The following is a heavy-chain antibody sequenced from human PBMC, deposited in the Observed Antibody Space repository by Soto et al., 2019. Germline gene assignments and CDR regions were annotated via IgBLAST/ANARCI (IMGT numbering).Heavy chain of an antibody. J-gene: IGHJ6*02. Sequence: QVQLVESGGGVVQPGRSLRLSCAASGFTFSSYGMHWVRQAPGKGLEWVAVISYDGSNKYYADSVKGRFTISRDNSKNTLYLQMNSLRAEDTAVYYCAKSDCSGGSRYSIDYYYYGMDVWGQGTTVTVSS. CDR2: ISYDGSNK. CDR1: GFTFSSYG. D-gene: IGHD2-15*01. CDR3: AKSDCSGGSRYSIDYYYYGMDV. V-gene: IGHV3-30*18.